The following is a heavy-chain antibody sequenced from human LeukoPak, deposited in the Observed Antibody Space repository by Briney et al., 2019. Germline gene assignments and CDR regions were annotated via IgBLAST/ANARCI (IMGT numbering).Heavy chain of an antibody. J-gene: IGHJ4*02. CDR2: IYYSGNT. Sequence: SETLSLTCTVSGGSISSYYWSWIRQPPGKGLEWIGYIYYSGNTNYNPSLKSRVTISVDTSKNQFSLKLSSVTAADTAVYYCAREGLATMIRGVIPYWGQGTLVTVSS. D-gene: IGHD3-10*01. V-gene: IGHV4-59*01. CDR1: GGSISSYY. CDR3: AREGLATMIRGVIPY.